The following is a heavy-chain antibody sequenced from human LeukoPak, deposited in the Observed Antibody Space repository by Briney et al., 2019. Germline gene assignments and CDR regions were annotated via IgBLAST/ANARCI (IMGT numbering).Heavy chain of an antibody. Sequence: ASVNVSCKASGYTFTSYDINWVRQATGQGLEWMGWMNPNSGNTGYAQKFQGRVTMTRNTSISTAYMELSSLRSEDTAVYYCARGFVDTAMSGYWGQGTLVTVSS. CDR3: ARGFVDTAMSGY. CDR1: GYTFTSYD. J-gene: IGHJ4*02. D-gene: IGHD5-18*01. V-gene: IGHV1-8*01. CDR2: MNPNSGNT.